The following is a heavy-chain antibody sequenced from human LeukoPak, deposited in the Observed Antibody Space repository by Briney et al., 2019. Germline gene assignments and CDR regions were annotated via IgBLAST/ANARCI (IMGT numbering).Heavy chain of an antibody. CDR1: GFSFDGNI. Sequence: PGGSLRLSCVGSGFSFDGNIMTWVRQAPGKGLEWVPAISTAGGRTYYADSVKGRFTISRDNPKKTVFLQMSGLRVGDTAIYYCATVAISKSFSSWGQGTVVTVSS. CDR3: ATVAISKSFSS. D-gene: IGHD3-3*02. CDR2: ISTAGGRT. J-gene: IGHJ4*02. V-gene: IGHV3-23*01.